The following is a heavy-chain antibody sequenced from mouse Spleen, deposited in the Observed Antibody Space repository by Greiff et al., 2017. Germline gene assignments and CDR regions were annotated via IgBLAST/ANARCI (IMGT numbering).Heavy chain of an antibody. D-gene: IGHD1-3*01. J-gene: IGHJ3*01. CDR3: AKGYNYGFAY. V-gene: IGHV3-6*01. CDR1: GYSITSGYY. CDR2: ISYDGSN. Sequence: EVQLVESGPGLVKPSQSLSLTCSVTGYSITSGYYWNWIRQFPGNKLEWMGYISYDGSNNYNPSLKNRISITRDTSKNQFFLKLNSVTTEDTATYYCAKGYNYGFAYWGQGTLVTVSA.